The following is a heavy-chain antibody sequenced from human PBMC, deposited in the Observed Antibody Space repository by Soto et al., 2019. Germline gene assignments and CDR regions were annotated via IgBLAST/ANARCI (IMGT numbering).Heavy chain of an antibody. V-gene: IGHV4-34*01. Sequence: PSETLSLTCAVYGGSFSGYYWSWIRQPPGKGLEWIGEINHSGSTNYNPSLKSRVTISVDTSKNQFSLKLSSVTAADTAVYYCARVYGTWYYYGSGSVPKPLYYYYGMDVWGQGTTVTVSS. D-gene: IGHD3-10*01. CDR2: INHSGST. CDR3: ARVYGTWYYYGSGSVPKPLYYYYGMDV. J-gene: IGHJ6*02. CDR1: GGSFSGYY.